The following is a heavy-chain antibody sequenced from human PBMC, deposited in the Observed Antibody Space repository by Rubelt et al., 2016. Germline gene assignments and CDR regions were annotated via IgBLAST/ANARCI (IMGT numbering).Heavy chain of an antibody. Sequence: QVQLQESGPGLVKPSETLSLTCTVSGYSISSGYYWGWIRQPPGKGLEWIGSIYHRGSTYYNPSLRSRVTITVDPSKDQFSLKLNSVTAADTAVYYGRITIIRGVIPFDYWGQGTLVTVSS. CDR1: GYSISSGYY. V-gene: IGHV4-38-2*02. J-gene: IGHJ4*02. D-gene: IGHD3-10*01. CDR2: IYHRGST. CDR3: RITIIRGVIPFDY.